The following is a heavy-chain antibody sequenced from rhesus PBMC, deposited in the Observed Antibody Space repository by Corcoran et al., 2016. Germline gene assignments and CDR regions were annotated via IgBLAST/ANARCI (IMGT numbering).Heavy chain of an antibody. CDR2: IFGSIGCN. CDR1: GGSISGGYG. J-gene: IGHJ4*01. V-gene: IGHV4S7*01. D-gene: IGHD6-31*01. CDR3: ARESSSGHYVDY. Sequence: QLQLQESGPGLVKPSETLFLTCAVSGGSISGGYGWSWIRQPPGKGLEWIGHIFGSIGCNYYNPALKSRVTISTDTAKNKFSLKLSSVTAADTAVYYCARESSSGHYVDYWGQGVLVTVSS.